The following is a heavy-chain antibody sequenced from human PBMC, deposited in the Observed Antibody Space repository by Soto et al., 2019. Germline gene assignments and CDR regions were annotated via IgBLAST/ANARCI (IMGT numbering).Heavy chain of an antibody. CDR3: ARRSANPGNHGENDY. J-gene: IGHJ4*02. Sequence: GGSLRLSCAASGFTFSNYGMNWVRQAPGKGLEWVSYISPSSSTIYYADSVKGRFTISRENAMNSLYLQMNSLRAEDTALYYCARRSANPGNHGENDYWGQGALVTVSS. D-gene: IGHD2-21*01. CDR2: ISPSSSTI. CDR1: GFTFSNYG. V-gene: IGHV3-48*01.